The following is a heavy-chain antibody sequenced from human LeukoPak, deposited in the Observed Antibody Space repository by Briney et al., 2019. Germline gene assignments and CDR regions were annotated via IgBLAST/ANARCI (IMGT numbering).Heavy chain of an antibody. Sequence: SETLSLTCTVSGGSISSTSLYWGWIRQPPGKGLEWIGSIPYSGSTYYNPSLKSRVTISVDTSKNQFSLKLSSVTAADTAVYYCARDFVGYSGYAYFDYWGQGTLVTVSS. CDR3: ARDFVGYSGYAYFDY. CDR2: IPYSGST. V-gene: IGHV4-39*07. J-gene: IGHJ4*02. D-gene: IGHD5-12*01. CDR1: GGSISSTSLY.